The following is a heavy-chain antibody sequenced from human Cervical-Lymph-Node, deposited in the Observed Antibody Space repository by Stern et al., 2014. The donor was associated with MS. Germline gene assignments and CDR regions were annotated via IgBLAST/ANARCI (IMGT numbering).Heavy chain of an antibody. CDR2: LWHDGSNK. V-gene: IGHV3-33*01. D-gene: IGHD1-26*01. CDR3: VRDGGAITDPLDY. CDR1: GSTFRSYG. Sequence: QVQLVESGGGVVQPGRSLRLSCAASGSTFRSYGMHWVRQAPGKGLEWVAVLWHDGSNKYFADSVKGRFIISRDNSKNTVDLQMNSLSPEDTGIYYCVRDGGAITDPLDYWGQGTLVTVSS. J-gene: IGHJ4*02.